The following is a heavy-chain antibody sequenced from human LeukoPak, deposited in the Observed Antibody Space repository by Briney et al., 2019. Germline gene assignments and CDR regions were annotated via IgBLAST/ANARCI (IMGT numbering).Heavy chain of an antibody. CDR3: AKQTRYDSPAGGRGFDY. Sequence: GGSLRLSCAASGFTFSSYAMSWVRQAPGKGLEWVSAISGSGGSTYYADSVKGRFTISRDSSKNTLFLEMSSLRAEDTAVYYCAKQTRYDSPAGGRGFDYWGQGTLVTVSS. D-gene: IGHD3-22*01. CDR2: ISGSGGST. J-gene: IGHJ4*02. V-gene: IGHV3-23*01. CDR1: GFTFSSYA.